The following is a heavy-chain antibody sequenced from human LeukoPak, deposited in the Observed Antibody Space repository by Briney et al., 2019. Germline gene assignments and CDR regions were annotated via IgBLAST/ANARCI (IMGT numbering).Heavy chain of an antibody. CDR2: ISRGGSTI. J-gene: IGHJ4*02. D-gene: IGHD1/OR15-1a*01. V-gene: IGHV3-11*01. CDR1: GFTFRDYY. Sequence: PGGSLRLSCAGSGFTFRDYYMTWIRQAPGNNLEWISYISRGGSTIYYADSVEGRFTISRDNTNNSLYLQMNSLTTDDTALYFCATSNNPYYFDFWGRGTFVTVSS. CDR3: ATSNNPYYFDF.